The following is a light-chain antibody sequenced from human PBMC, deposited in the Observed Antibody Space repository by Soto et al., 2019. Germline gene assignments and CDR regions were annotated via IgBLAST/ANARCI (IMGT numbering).Light chain of an antibody. V-gene: IGLV1-40*01. Sequence: QSVLTQTPSVSGAPGQRVTISCTGSTSNIGAGYDVHWYQQLPGTAPKLLIYGNINRPSGVPDRFSGSKSGTSASLAITGLRAKDEADYFCQSYDSSLSGFVFGTGTKVTVL. CDR3: QSYDSSLSGFV. J-gene: IGLJ1*01. CDR2: GNI. CDR1: TSNIGAGYD.